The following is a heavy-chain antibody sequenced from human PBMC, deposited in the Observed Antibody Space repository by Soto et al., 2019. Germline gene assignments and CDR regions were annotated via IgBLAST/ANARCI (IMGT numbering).Heavy chain of an antibody. V-gene: IGHV4-30-2*01. Sequence: QLQLQESGSRLVKSSETLSLTCGVSGDTISTGGYSWAWLRQPPGKALEWIGHTNHSGNPYYNPSLRTRVIKSAESDCNQLSLKVSSVTAADKAVYYWAIDAYGDNVGYIDRWGQGTLVTVSS. D-gene: IGHD4-17*01. CDR1: GDTISTGGYS. CDR3: AIDAYGDNVGYIDR. J-gene: IGHJ4*02. CDR2: TNHSGNP.